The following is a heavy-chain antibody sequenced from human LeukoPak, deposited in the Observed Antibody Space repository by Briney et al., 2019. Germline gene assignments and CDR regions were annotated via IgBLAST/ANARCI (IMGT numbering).Heavy chain of an antibody. CDR2: ISGSGGST. Sequence: GGSLRLSCAASGFTFSSYAMSWVRQAPGKGLEWVSAISGSGGSTYYADSAKGRFTISRDNSKNTLYLQMNSLRAEDTAVYYCSSCPGDYFDYWGQGTLVTVSS. V-gene: IGHV3-23*01. CDR3: SSCPGDYFDY. D-gene: IGHD6-13*01. CDR1: GFTFSSYA. J-gene: IGHJ4*02.